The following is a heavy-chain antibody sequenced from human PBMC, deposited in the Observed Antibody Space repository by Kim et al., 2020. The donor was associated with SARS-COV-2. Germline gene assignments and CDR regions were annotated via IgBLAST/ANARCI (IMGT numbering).Heavy chain of an antibody. D-gene: IGHD2-8*02. CDR1: GGSISSYY. CDR2: IYYSGST. V-gene: IGHV4-59*01. Sequence: SETLSLTCTVSGGSISSYYWSWIRQPPGKGLEWIGYIYYSGSTNYNPSLKSRVTISVDTSKNQFSLKLSSVTAADTAVYYCARGTFWGCSRAAGGFDYWGQGTLGTVSS. CDR3: ARGTFWGCSRAAGGFDY. J-gene: IGHJ4*02.